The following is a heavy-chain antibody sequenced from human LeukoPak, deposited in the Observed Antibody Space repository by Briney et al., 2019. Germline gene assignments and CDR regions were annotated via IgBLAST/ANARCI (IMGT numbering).Heavy chain of an antibody. CDR1: GGSISSGGYY. V-gene: IGHV4-31*03. J-gene: IGHJ4*02. D-gene: IGHD2-15*01. CDR2: IYYSGST. CDR3: ARASPSLAADY. Sequence: SETLSLTCTVSGGSISSGGYYWSWIRQHPGKGREWIGYIYYSGSTYYNPSLKSRVTISVDTSKNQFSLKLSSVTAADTAVYYCARASPSLAADYWGQGTLVTVSS.